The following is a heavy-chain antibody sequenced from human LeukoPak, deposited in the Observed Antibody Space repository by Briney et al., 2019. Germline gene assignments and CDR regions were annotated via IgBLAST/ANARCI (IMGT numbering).Heavy chain of an antibody. V-gene: IGHV3-21*01. CDR1: GNTFSSYS. CDR3: VRLRRNSDTSGFYYYYDY. Sequence: GGPLRPSCAAFGNTFSSYSITWVRQAPGKGLEWVSSISVRSNYLYYADPVRGRFSISRDDASVSLYLQMNSLRAEDTAVYYCVRLRRNSDTSGFYYYYDYWGQGTLVTVSS. J-gene: IGHJ4*02. CDR2: ISVRSNYL. D-gene: IGHD3-22*01.